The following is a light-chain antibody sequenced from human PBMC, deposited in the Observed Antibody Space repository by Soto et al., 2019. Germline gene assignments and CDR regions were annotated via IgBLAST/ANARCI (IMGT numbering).Light chain of an antibody. CDR2: GAS. V-gene: IGKV3-20*01. J-gene: IGKJ2*01. CDR1: QVIGSRY. CDR3: QQFGSSIPHT. Sequence: EIVMTQSPGTLSLSPGERATISCRASQVIGSRYLAWYHQQSGQAPRLLIYGASSRATGIPDRFSGSGAGTDFTRTISRLEPEDFGVYYCQQFGSSIPHTFGQGTRLEIK.